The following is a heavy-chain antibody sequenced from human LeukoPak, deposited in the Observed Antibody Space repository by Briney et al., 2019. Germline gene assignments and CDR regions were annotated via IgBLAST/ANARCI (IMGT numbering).Heavy chain of an antibody. Sequence: KPSETLSLACTVAGGSISSYYWSWIRQPPEKGLEWVGYIYYSGNTRYNPSLESQVTISLDKSKHQSSLKLSSVDTADTAVYYCARVSSPHYYDSSGYYWDAFDIWGRGTMVSVSS. D-gene: IGHD3-22*01. CDR1: GGSISSYY. V-gene: IGHV4-59*01. CDR2: IYYSGNT. J-gene: IGHJ3*02. CDR3: ARVSSPHYYDSSGYYWDAFDI.